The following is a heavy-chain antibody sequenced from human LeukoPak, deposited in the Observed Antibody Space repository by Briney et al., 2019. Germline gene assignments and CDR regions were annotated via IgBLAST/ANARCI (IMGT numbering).Heavy chain of an antibody. Sequence: GGSLRLSCAASGFTFSSYSMNWVRQAPGKWLEWVSSISSSSSYIYYADSVKGRFTISRDNAKNSLYLQMNSLRAEDTAVYYCARDPRGYSHGSHFDYWGQGTLVTVSS. D-gene: IGHD5-18*01. CDR1: GFTFSSYS. CDR3: ARDPRGYSHGSHFDY. J-gene: IGHJ4*02. CDR2: ISSSSSYI. V-gene: IGHV3-21*01.